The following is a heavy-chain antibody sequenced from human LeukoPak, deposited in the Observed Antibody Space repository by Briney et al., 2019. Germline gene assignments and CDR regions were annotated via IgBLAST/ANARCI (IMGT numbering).Heavy chain of an antibody. J-gene: IGHJ4*02. D-gene: IGHD3-16*01. V-gene: IGHV1-69*05. CDR1: GGTFSSYA. Sequence: GASVKVSCKASGGTFSSYAISWVRQAPGQGLEWMGGIIPIFGTANYAQKLQGRVTMTTDTSTSTAYMELRSLRSEDTAVYYCAPLEITFGGGVNWGQGTLVTVSS. CDR2: IIPIFGTA. CDR3: APLEITFGGGVN.